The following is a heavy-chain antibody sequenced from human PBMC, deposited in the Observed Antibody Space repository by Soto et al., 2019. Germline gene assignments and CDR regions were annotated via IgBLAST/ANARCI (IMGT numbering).Heavy chain of an antibody. CDR1: GFTFRNYA. V-gene: IGHV3-23*01. CDR3: ARDYMVRGRDSNWFDP. CDR2: IGGGGDYT. J-gene: IGHJ5*02. D-gene: IGHD3-10*01. Sequence: EVQLLESGGGLVQPGGSLRLACAASGFTFRNYAMTWVRQAPGRGLEWVSGIGGGGDYTYYADSVKGRFTISRDNSKTALYLQMTSLRAEDTAVYYCARDYMVRGRDSNWFDPWGHGTLVTVSS.